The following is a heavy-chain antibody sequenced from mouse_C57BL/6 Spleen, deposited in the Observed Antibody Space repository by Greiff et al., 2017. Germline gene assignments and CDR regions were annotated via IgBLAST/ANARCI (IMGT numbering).Heavy chain of an antibody. CDR3: ARSAHYYGSSYSGY. J-gene: IGHJ2*01. D-gene: IGHD1-1*01. CDR1: GYAFSSYW. V-gene: IGHV1-80*01. CDR2: IYPGDGDT. Sequence: QVQLQQSGAELVKPGASVKISCKASGYAFSSYWMNWVKQRPGKGLEWIGQIYPGDGDTNYNGKFKGKATLTADKSSSTAYMQLSSLTSEDSAVYFCARSAHYYGSSYSGYWGQGTTLTVSS.